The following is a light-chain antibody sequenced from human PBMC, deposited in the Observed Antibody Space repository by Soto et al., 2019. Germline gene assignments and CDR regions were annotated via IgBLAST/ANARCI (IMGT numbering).Light chain of an antibody. Sequence: QSALTQPPSASGSPGQSVTSSCTGTSSDDGAYKYVSWYQQYPGKAPKLMIYEVSKRPSGVPDRFSGSKSGNTASLTVSGLQAEDEADYYCTSYVGSNIWVFGGGTKLTVL. CDR1: SSDDGAYKY. CDR2: EVS. CDR3: TSYVGSNIWV. V-gene: IGLV2-8*01. J-gene: IGLJ3*02.